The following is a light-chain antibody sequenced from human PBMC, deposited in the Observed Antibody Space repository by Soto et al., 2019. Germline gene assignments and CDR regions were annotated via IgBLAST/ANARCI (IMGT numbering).Light chain of an antibody. CDR3: AAWDDSLNGYV. V-gene: IGLV1-40*01. Sequence: QSVLTQPPSVSGAPGQRVTISCTGSSSNIGAGYDVHWYQQLPGTAPKLLIYFNIQRPSGVPDRFSGSKSGTSASLAISGLQSEDEADYYCAAWDDSLNGYVFGTGTKLTVL. CDR1: SSNIGAGYD. CDR2: FNI. J-gene: IGLJ1*01.